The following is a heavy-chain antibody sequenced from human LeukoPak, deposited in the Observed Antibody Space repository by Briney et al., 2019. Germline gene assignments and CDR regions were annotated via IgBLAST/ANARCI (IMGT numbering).Heavy chain of an antibody. CDR1: GFPSSSDA. CDR3: ARDPSITMIVVVDDAFDI. CDR2: IGGTGGYT. Sequence: RRSLRPSCAPSGFPSSSDAMSWVRHAPGKRLEWVSAIGGTGGYTYCADSVKGRFTSSRDNARNTLYLQMNRLRAEDTAVYYCARDPSITMIVVVDDAFDIWGQGTMVTVSS. V-gene: IGHV3-23*01. D-gene: IGHD3-22*01. J-gene: IGHJ3*02.